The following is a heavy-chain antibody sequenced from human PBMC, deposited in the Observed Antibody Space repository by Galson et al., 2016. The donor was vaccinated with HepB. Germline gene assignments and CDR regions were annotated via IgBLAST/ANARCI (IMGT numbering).Heavy chain of an antibody. V-gene: IGHV1-2*04. Sequence: QSGAEVKKPGESLKISCKASGDTFTGYYIHWVRQAPGQVLEWMAWLSANSGATHYAQKFQGWVTMTRDTSIGTAYMELTSLTSDATAIYYCATSTGYRSGWGAFDIWGQRTMVTVSS. J-gene: IGHJ3*02. CDR2: LSANSGAT. D-gene: IGHD6-25*01. CDR1: GDTFTGYY. CDR3: ATSTGYRSGWGAFDI.